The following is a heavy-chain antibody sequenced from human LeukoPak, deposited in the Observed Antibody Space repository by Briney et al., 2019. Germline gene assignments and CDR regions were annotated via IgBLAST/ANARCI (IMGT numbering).Heavy chain of an antibody. V-gene: IGHV4-39*01. D-gene: IGHD3-10*01. Sequence: PSETLSLTCTVSGGSISSSSYYWGWIRQPPGKGLEWIGSIYYSGSTYYNPSLKSRVTISVDTSKNQFSLKLSSVTAADTAVYYCARRDGFGELPFDYWGQGTLVTVSS. CDR2: IYYSGST. J-gene: IGHJ4*02. CDR3: ARRDGFGELPFDY. CDR1: GGSISSSSYY.